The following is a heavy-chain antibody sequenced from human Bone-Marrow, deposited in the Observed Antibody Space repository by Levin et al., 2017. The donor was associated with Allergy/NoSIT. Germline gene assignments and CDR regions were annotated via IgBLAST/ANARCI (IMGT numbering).Heavy chain of an antibody. D-gene: IGHD3-10*01. Sequence: GESLKISCAASGFAFSNYWMHWVRQAPGKGLVWISRINRGGSSTTYADSVKGRFTISRDNAKNTLYLQMNSLRAEDTAVYYCARDPFAYNFGSGSYLDYWGQGTLVSVSS. CDR3: ARDPFAYNFGSGSYLDY. CDR2: INRGGSST. CDR1: GFAFSNYW. V-gene: IGHV3-74*01. J-gene: IGHJ4*02.